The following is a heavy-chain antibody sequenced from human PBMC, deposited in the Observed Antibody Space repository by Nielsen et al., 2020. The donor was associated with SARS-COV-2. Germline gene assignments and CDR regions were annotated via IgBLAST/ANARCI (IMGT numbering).Heavy chain of an antibody. CDR2: INHSGST. CDR3: ARDRRNGSYGYGRGYYGMDV. D-gene: IGHD5-18*01. J-gene: IGHJ6*02. V-gene: IGHV4-34*01. Sequence: SETLSLTCAVYGGSFSGYYWSWLRQPPGKGLEWIGDINHSGSTNYNPSLKSRVTISVDTSKNQFSLKLSSVTAADTAVYYCARDRRNGSYGYGRGYYGMDVWGQGTTVTVSS. CDR1: GGSFSGYY.